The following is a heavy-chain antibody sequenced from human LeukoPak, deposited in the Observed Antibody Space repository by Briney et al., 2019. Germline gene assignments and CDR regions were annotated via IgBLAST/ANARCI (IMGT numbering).Heavy chain of an antibody. CDR1: GYSFSSGYY. CDR2: IYHSGST. CDR3: ARQPIVVVPAACYMDV. J-gene: IGHJ6*03. Sequence: SETLSLTCAVSGYSFSSGYYWDWIRQPPGKGLEWIGSIYHSGSTYYNPSLKSRVTISVDTSSNQFSLKLSSVTAADTAVYYCARQPIVVVPAACYMDVWGKGTTVTVSS. V-gene: IGHV4-38-2*01. D-gene: IGHD2-2*01.